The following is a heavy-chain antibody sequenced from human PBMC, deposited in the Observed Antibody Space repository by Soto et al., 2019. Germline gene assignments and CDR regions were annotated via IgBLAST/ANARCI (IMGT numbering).Heavy chain of an antibody. D-gene: IGHD1-26*01. CDR3: ARDTGAWGGMDV. CDR2: IYHSGST. V-gene: IGHV4-4*02. J-gene: IGHJ6*02. CDR1: GGSISSSNW. Sequence: PSETLSLTCAVSGGSISSSNWLSWGRQPPGKGLEWIGEIYHSGSTNYNPSLKSRVTISVDESKNQFSLKLSSVIAADTAVYYCARDTGAWGGMDVWGQGTTVTVSS.